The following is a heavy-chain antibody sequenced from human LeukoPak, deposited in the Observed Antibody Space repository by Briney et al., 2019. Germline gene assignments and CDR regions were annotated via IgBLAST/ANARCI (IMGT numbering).Heavy chain of an antibody. V-gene: IGHV3-48*01. CDR3: ARRYSSGWYLSSGYYFDY. J-gene: IGHJ4*02. CDR1: GFTFSSYS. D-gene: IGHD6-19*01. CDR2: ISSSSSTI. Sequence: GGSLRLSCAASGFTFSSYSMNWVRQAPGKGLEWVSYISSSSSTIYYADSVKGRFTISRDNAKNSLYLQMNSLRAEDTAVYYCARRYSSGWYLSSGYYFDYWGQGTLVTVSS.